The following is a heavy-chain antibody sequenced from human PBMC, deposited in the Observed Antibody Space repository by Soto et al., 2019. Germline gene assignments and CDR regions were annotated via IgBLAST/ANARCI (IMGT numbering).Heavy chain of an antibody. CDR2: ISSSRSTI. J-gene: IGHJ5*01. Sequence: EVQLVECGGGLVQPGGSLRLACAASGFTFSSYSMNWVRQAPGKGLAGVSHISSSRSTIYYADSVKGRFTISRDNAKKSLYLQMNSLRVEDTAVYYCVRHPERIAQIGWFDPWVQGTLVTVSS. V-gene: IGHV3-48*01. CDR3: VRHPERIAQIGWFDP. D-gene: IGHD6-13*01. CDR1: GFTFSSYS.